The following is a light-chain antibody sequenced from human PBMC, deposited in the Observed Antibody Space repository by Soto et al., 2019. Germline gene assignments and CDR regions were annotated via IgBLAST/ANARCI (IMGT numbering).Light chain of an antibody. CDR1: QSVYSN. Sequence: EIVMTQSPATLSLSPGERATLSCRASQSVYSNLAWYQQKAGQAPRLLIYGTSTRATGIPARFSGSGSGTDFTLTISTLQFEDYAVYYCQQYNNWPRTFRQGTKVEIK. CDR2: GTS. J-gene: IGKJ1*01. V-gene: IGKV3-15*01. CDR3: QQYNNWPRT.